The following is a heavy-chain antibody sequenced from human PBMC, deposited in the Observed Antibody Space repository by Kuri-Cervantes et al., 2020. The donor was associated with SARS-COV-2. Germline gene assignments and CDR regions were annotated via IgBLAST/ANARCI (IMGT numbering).Heavy chain of an antibody. CDR1: GGSISSYY. CDR3: ARSGLMVFAMGFDY. Sequence: GSLRLSCTVSGGSISSYYLSWVRQPPGKGLEWIGYIYYSGSTNYNPSLKRRVTISVDTSKNQSSLKLSSVTAADTAVYYCARSGLMVFAMGFDYWGQGTLVTVSS. CDR2: IYYSGST. D-gene: IGHD2-8*01. V-gene: IGHV4-59*01. J-gene: IGHJ4*02.